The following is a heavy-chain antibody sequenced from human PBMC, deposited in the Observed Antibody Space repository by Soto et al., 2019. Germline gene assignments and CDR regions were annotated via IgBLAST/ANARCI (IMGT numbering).Heavy chain of an antibody. CDR1: GGSISSGGYY. J-gene: IGHJ4*02. V-gene: IGHV4-31*03. D-gene: IGHD6-13*01. CDR3: ARGPRLSSSWSYFDY. Sequence: SETLSLTCTVSGGSISSGGYYWSWIRQHPGKGLEWIGYIYYSGSTYYNPSLKSRVTISVDTSKNQFSLKLSSVTAADTAVYYCARGPRLSSSWSYFDYWGQGTLVTVSS. CDR2: IYYSGST.